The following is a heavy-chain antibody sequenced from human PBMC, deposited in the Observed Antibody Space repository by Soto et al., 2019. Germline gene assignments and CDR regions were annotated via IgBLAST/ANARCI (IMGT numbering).Heavy chain of an antibody. D-gene: IGHD5-12*01. CDR1: GGTFSSYA. J-gene: IGHJ4*02. CDR2: IIPIFGTA. Sequence: QVQLVQSGAEVKKPGSSVKVSCKASGGTFSSYAISWVRQAPGQGLEWMGGIIPIFGTANYAQKFQGRVTITADESTSTAYMELSSLRSEDTAVYYCSRNAHRDGYNEPSFDYWGQGTLVTVSS. CDR3: SRNAHRDGYNEPSFDY. V-gene: IGHV1-69*01.